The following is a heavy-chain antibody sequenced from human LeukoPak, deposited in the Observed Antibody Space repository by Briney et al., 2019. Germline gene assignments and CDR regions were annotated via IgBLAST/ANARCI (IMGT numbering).Heavy chain of an antibody. J-gene: IGHJ4*02. CDR3: ARGPIDYYDSSGYLAY. CDR2: INPNSGGT. CDR1: GYTFTGYY. V-gene: IGHV1-2*02. D-gene: IGHD3-22*01. Sequence: ASLWVSCKASGYTFTGYYMYWVRPGPGQGLEWMGWINPNSGGTNYAQKFQGRVTMTRDTSISTAYMELSRLRSDDTAVYYCARGPIDYYDSSGYLAYWGQGTLVTVSS.